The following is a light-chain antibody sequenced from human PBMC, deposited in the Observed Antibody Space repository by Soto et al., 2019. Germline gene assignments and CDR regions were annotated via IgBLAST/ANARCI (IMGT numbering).Light chain of an antibody. Sequence: PRTLSYSPKERATLSCRASQSVSSSLAWYQQKPGLAPRLLIYGPSTRATGIPDRFSGSGSGTDFTLTISRLEPEDFAVYFGQHYNNSLPIAFVQGTRLEIK. J-gene: IGKJ5*01. CDR2: GPS. V-gene: IGKV3-20*01. CDR1: QSVSSS. CDR3: QHYNNSLPIA.